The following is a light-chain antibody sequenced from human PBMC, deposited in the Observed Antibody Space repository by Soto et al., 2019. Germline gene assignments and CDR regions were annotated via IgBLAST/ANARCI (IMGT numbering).Light chain of an antibody. J-gene: IGKJ4*01. CDR3: QQYYAVPLN. Sequence: DIVMTQSPDSLAVSLGERATLNCKSSQSLLYSSNNKNYLGWYQHKPGQPPKLPISWASTQESGFPDRFSCSGSGAYFTLTLSSLEADDVAVYYCQQYYAVPLNFGGGTRVEI. CDR1: QSLLYSSNNKNY. V-gene: IGKV4-1*01. CDR2: WAS.